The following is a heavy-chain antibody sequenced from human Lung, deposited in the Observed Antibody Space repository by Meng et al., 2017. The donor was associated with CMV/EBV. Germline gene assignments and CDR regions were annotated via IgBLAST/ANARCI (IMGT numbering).Heavy chain of an antibody. CDR2: VSDSGSA. V-gene: IGHV4-59*01. CDR1: RASISSFY. D-gene: IGHD1-1*01. J-gene: IGHJ4*02. Sequence: LXCTISRASISSFYWSWIRQPPGKGLQWIGYVSDSGSAKYNPSLESRGTISRDRSRNQFYLNLNSVTAAETAMYFCAGGTGTTQHYFDFWGQGMLVTVSS. CDR3: AGGTGTTQHYFDF.